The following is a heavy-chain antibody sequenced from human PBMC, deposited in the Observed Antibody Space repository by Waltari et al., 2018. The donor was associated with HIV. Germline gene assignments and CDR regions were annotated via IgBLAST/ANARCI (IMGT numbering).Heavy chain of an antibody. CDR3: ARDTPWGDYLPFDY. D-gene: IGHD4-17*01. Sequence: EVQLVESGGGLVQPGGSLRLSCAASGFTFSSYSMNWVRQAPGKGLEWVSYISSSSSTIYYADSVKGRFTIARDNAKNSLYLQRNSLRAEDTAVYYCARDTPWGDYLPFDYWGQGTLVTVSS. CDR1: GFTFSSYS. V-gene: IGHV3-48*01. J-gene: IGHJ4*02. CDR2: ISSSSSTI.